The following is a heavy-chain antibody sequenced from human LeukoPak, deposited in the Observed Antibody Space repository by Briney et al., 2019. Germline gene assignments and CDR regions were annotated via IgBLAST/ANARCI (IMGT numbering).Heavy chain of an antibody. CDR2: IYSGGST. V-gene: IGHV3-53*01. D-gene: IGHD3-3*01. Sequence: PGGSLRLSCAASGFTVSSNYMSWVRQAPGKGLEWVSVIYSGGSTYYADSVKGRFTISRDNSKNTLYLQMNSLRAEDTAVYYCATLRFLEGVDYWGQGTLVTVSS. CDR1: GFTVSSNY. CDR3: ATLRFLEGVDY. J-gene: IGHJ4*02.